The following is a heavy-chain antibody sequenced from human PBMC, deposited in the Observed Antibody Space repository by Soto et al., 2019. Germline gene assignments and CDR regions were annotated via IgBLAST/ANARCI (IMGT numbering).Heavy chain of an antibody. CDR3: VRSPKIGVRGAF. V-gene: IGHV3-21*01. Sequence: GGSLRLSCIGSGFSFSAYNMNWARQAPGKGLEWVSSIKVGSSRIYQPDSMKGRFTISRDDARNSAYLQINSLRAEDTALYFCVRSPKIGVRGAFWGRGTQVTVSS. D-gene: IGHD3-16*01. J-gene: IGHJ1*01. CDR2: IKVGSSRI. CDR1: GFSFSAYN.